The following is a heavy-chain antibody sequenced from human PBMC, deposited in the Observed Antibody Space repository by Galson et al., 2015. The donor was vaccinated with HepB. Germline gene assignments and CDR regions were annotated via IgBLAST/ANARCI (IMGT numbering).Heavy chain of an antibody. Sequence: SETLSLTCTVSGGSINTISYYWGWIRQSPGKGLEWIGSIYYSGTTHYNPSLKSRVSISVDTSKNQFSLNLASMTAADTAVYYCARDSGNYYGPPGLRGFFEYWGQGAVVTVSS. J-gene: IGHJ4*02. CDR1: GGSINTISYY. CDR3: ARDSGNYYGPPGLRGFFEY. D-gene: IGHD1-26*01. CDR2: IYYSGTT. V-gene: IGHV4-39*07.